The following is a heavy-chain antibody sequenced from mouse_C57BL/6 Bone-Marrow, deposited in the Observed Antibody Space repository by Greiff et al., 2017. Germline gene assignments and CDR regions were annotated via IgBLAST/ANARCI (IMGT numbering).Heavy chain of an antibody. CDR2: IRLKSDNYAT. CDR3: TLYYSNMFAY. Sequence: EVKVEESGGGLVQPGGSMKLSCVASGFTFSNYWMNWVRQSPEKGLEWVAQIRLKSDNYATHYAESVKGRFTISRDDSNSSVYLQMNNLRAEDTGIYYCTLYYSNMFAYWGQGTLVTVSA. D-gene: IGHD2-5*01. V-gene: IGHV6-3*01. J-gene: IGHJ3*01. CDR1: GFTFSNYW.